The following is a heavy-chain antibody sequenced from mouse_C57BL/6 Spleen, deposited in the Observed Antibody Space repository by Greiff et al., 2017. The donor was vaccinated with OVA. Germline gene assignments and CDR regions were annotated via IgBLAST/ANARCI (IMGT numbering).Heavy chain of an antibody. V-gene: IGHV1-82*01. D-gene: IGHD1-1*01. J-gene: IGHJ3*01. CDR2: IYPGDGDT. CDR3: ATNYYGSSYGFAY. CDR1: GYAFSSSW. Sequence: VQRVESGPELVKPGASVKISCKASGYAFSSSWMNWVKQRPGKGLEWIGRIYPGDGDTNYNGKFKGKATLTADKSSSTAYMQLSSLTSEDSAVYFCATNYYGSSYGFAYWGQGTLVTVSA.